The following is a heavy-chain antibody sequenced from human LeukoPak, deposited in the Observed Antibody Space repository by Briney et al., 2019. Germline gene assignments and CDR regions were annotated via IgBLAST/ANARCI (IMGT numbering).Heavy chain of an antibody. CDR1: GYTFTSYD. CDR2: MNPNSGNT. D-gene: IGHD3-3*01. V-gene: IGHV1-8*01. J-gene: IGHJ4*02. CDR3: ARVTPDFWSGYRNY. Sequence: ASVKVSCKASGYTFTSYDINWVRQATGQGLEWMGWMNPNSGNTGYAQKFQGRVTMTRNTSISTAYMELSSLRSEDTAVCYCARVTPDFWSGYRNYWGQGTLVTVSS.